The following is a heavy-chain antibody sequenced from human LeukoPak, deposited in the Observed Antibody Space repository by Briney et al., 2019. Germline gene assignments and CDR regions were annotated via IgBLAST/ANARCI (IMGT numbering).Heavy chain of an antibody. CDR1: GGSIRSSSYY. CDR3: ARGDYGDYPLGY. CDR2: IYYSGST. D-gene: IGHD4-17*01. V-gene: IGHV4-39*01. J-gene: IGHJ4*02. Sequence: SETLSLTCTVSGGSIRSSSYYWGWIRQPPGKGLEWIGSIYYSGSTYYNPSLKSRVTISVDTSKNQFSLKLSSVTAADTAVYYCARGDYGDYPLGYWGQGTLVTVSS.